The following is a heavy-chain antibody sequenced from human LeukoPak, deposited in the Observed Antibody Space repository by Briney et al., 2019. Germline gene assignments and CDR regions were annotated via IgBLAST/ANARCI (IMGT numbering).Heavy chain of an antibody. Sequence: GASVKVSCKASGDTFINDYIHWVRQAPGQGLEWMEVSNPGGGATTYAQKFQGRVTMTRDMSTSTVYMELRSLRSADTAVYYCARGNDGWPHYYYYFMDVWGKGTTVTVSS. J-gene: IGHJ6*03. CDR2: SNPGGGAT. D-gene: IGHD1-1*01. CDR1: GDTFINDY. CDR3: ARGNDGWPHYYYYFMDV. V-gene: IGHV1-46*01.